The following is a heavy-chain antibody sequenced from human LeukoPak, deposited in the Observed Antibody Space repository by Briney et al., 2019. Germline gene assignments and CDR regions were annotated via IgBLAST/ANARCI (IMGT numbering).Heavy chain of an antibody. D-gene: IGHD3-9*01. CDR3: ARPRPTGYYSNWFDP. J-gene: IGHJ5*02. CDR2: IYYSGST. V-gene: IGHV4-39*01. Sequence: KPSETLSLTCTVSGGSISSSSYYWGWIRQPPGKGLEWIGSIYYSGSTYYNPSLKSRVTISVDTSKSQFSLKLSSVTAADTAVYYCARPRPTGYYSNWFDPWGQGTLVTVSS. CDR1: GGSISSSSYY.